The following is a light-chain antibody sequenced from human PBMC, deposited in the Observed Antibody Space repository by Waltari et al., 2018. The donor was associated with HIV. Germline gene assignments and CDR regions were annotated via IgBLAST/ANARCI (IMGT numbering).Light chain of an antibody. Sequence: VATQAPDFLAVSVGERGTRNCKASRNLLYSSHDKSYLAWYQQKAGQRPKLLIYWASTRESGVPDRFSGSGSGTDFTLTISSLQAEDVAVYYCQQYYSVPYTFGQGTKLEIK. CDR3: QQYYSVPYT. CDR2: WAS. J-gene: IGKJ2*01. V-gene: IGKV4-1*01. CDR1: RNLLYSSHDKSY.